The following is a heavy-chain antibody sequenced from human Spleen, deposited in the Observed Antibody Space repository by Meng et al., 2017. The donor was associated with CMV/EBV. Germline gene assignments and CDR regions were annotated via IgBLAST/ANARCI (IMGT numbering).Heavy chain of an antibody. D-gene: IGHD3-10*01. Sequence: GESLKISCAASGFTFSNYAMSWVRQAPGKGLELVSTISGSGGNAYYTYYADSVKGRFTISRDDSKNTLYLQVNSLRAEDTALYYCARDPTAPPLRPPAGGFPNWGQGTLVTVSS. V-gene: IGHV3-23*01. J-gene: IGHJ4*02. CDR1: GFTFSNYA. CDR3: ARDPTAPPLRPPAGGFPN. CDR2: ISGSGGNAYYT.